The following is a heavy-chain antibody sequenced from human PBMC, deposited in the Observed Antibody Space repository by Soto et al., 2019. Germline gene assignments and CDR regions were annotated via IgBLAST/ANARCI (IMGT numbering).Heavy chain of an antibody. D-gene: IGHD3-22*01. CDR3: AKDRSPHYYYEIGGYPDAFDV. CDR2: ISGSAVTI. Sequence: EVQLLESGGGLVRPGGSLRLSCAASGFGLNNFAMTWVRQAPGRGLEWVSSISGSAVTIYYADSVKGRFIISKDSSRNMLYLQMNSLRAEDTARYYCAKDRSPHYYYEIGGYPDAFDVWGRGTVVTVSS. V-gene: IGHV3-23*01. J-gene: IGHJ3*01. CDR1: GFGLNNFA.